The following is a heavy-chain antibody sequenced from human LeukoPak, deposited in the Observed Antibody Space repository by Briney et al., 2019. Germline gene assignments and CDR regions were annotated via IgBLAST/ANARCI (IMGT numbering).Heavy chain of an antibody. CDR1: GGSISSGGYY. V-gene: IGHV4-31*03. D-gene: IGHD6-19*01. CDR3: ARVKAGYSSGWYFWFDP. Sequence: SQTLSLTCTVSGGSISSGGYYWSWIRQHPGKGLEWIGYIYYSGSTYYNPSLKSRVTISVDTSKNQFSLKLSSVTAADTAVYYCARVKAGYSSGWYFWFDPWGQGTLVTVSS. J-gene: IGHJ5*02. CDR2: IYYSGST.